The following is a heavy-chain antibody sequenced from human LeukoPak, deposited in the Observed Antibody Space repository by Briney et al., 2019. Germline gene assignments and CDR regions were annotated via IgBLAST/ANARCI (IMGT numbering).Heavy chain of an antibody. CDR3: ASYPYSGSYFFDY. V-gene: IGHV3-21*01. CDR2: ISSSSSYI. Sequence: GGSLRLSCAASGFTFSSYSMNWVRQAPGKGLEWVSSISSSSSYIYYADSVKGRFTISRDNVKNSLYLQMNSLRAEDTAVYYCASYPYSGSYFFDYWGQGTLVTVSS. D-gene: IGHD1-26*01. CDR1: GFTFSSYS. J-gene: IGHJ4*02.